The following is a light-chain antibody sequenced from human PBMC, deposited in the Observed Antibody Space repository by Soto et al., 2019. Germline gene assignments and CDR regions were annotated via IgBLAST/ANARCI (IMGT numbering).Light chain of an antibody. Sequence: AIQITQSHSSLSSSVRERFTITCLASQGIRKDLGWYQVKLGKAPKLLIFDASTLQSGVPSRFSGSASGTDFTLTISSLQPEDFATYYCLQDYNYPRTFGQGTKVDIK. CDR1: QGIRKD. V-gene: IGKV1-6*01. J-gene: IGKJ1*01. CDR3: LQDYNYPRT. CDR2: DAS.